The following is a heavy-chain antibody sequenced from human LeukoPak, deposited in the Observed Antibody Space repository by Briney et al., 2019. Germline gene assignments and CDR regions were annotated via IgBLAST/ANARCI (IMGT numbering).Heavy chain of an antibody. CDR3: AREWGDNGFDY. V-gene: IGHV3-74*01. J-gene: IGHJ4*02. CDR2: ISFDGSDA. Sequence: GGSLRLSCAASGFTFSGFWMHWVRQAPGKGLVWVSCISFDGSDATYADSVKGRFTISRDNAKNTLYLQMNSLRAEDTAVYYCAREWGDNGFDYWGQGTLVTVSS. CDR1: GFTFSGFW. D-gene: IGHD3-16*01.